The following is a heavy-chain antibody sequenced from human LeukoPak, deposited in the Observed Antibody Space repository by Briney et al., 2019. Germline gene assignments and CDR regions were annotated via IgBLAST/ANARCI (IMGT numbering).Heavy chain of an antibody. V-gene: IGHV1-69*04. Sequence: SVKVSCKASGGTFSSYAISWVRQPPGQGLEWMGRIIPIFGIANYAQKFQGRVTITADKSTSTAYMELSSLRSEDTAVYYCARDFGGHRSSGWYLWFDPWGQGTLVTVSS. CDR3: ARDFGGHRSSGWYLWFDP. CDR2: IIPIFGIA. D-gene: IGHD6-19*01. CDR1: GGTFSSYA. J-gene: IGHJ5*01.